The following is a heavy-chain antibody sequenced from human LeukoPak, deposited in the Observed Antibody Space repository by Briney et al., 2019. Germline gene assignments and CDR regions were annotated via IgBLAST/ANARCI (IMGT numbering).Heavy chain of an antibody. D-gene: IGHD3-10*01. CDR2: INHSGST. CDR1: GGSFSGYY. J-gene: IGHJ3*02. V-gene: IGHV4-34*01. Sequence: PSETLSLTCAVYGGSFSGYYWSWIRQPPGKGLEWIGEINHSGSTNYNPSLKSRVTISVDTSKNQFSMNLSSVTAADTAVYYCARHLGFGSYNAFDIWGQGTMVTVSS. CDR3: ARHLGFGSYNAFDI.